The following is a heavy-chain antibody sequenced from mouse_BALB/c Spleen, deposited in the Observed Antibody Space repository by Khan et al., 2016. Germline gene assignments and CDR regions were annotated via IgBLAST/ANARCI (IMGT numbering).Heavy chain of an antibody. Sequence: EVELVESGGGLVQPGGSLKLSCAASEFTFSSYGMSWVRQTPDKRLELVATINSNGGSTYYPDSVKGRFTISRDNAKNTLYLQMSSLKSEDTAMYYCARTFTTVVPAMDYWGQGTSVTVSS. D-gene: IGHD1-1*01. CDR2: INSNGGST. V-gene: IGHV5-6-3*01. CDR1: EFTFSSYG. J-gene: IGHJ4*01. CDR3: ARTFTTVVPAMDY.